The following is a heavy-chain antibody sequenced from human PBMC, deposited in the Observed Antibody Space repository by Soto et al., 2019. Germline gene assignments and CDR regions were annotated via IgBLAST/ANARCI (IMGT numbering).Heavy chain of an antibody. D-gene: IGHD2-21*01. J-gene: IGHJ4*02. Sequence: ASVKVSCKASGYTFTNHGISWVRQAPGQGLEWMGWVSGYNDKTKSAQKFQGRGTMTTDTSTSTAYMELRSLRSDDTAVYYCARDFYPVAYFFDYWGQGTLVIVSS. V-gene: IGHV1-18*04. CDR1: GYTFTNHG. CDR3: ARDFYPVAYFFDY. CDR2: VSGYNDKT.